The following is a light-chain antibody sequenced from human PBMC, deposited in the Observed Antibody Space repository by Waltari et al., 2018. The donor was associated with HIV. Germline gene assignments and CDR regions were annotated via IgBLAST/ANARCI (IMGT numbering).Light chain of an antibody. CDR2: GAS. V-gene: IGKV1-39*01. CDR1: QRISNF. J-gene: IGKJ4*01. CDR3: QQSHSNPPT. Sequence: DIQMAQSPSSLSASVGDRVTITCRASQRISNFLNWYRQRPGKAPKLLMFGASSLQSGVPSRFSGSGSGTDFTLTISSLQPEDFATYYCQQSHSNPPTFGGGTKVEIK.